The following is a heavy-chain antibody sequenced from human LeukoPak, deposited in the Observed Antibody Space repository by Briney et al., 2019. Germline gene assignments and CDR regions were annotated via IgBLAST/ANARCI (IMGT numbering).Heavy chain of an antibody. V-gene: IGHV4-4*02. CDR1: GGSISSSNW. Sequence: SETLSLTCAVSGGSISSSNWWSWVRQPPGKGLEWIGEIYHSGSTNYNPSLKGRVTISVDKSKNQFSLKLSSVTAADTAVYYCARVAVKDIVVVPAAMNWFDPWGQGTLVTVSS. CDR3: ARVAVKDIVVVPAAMNWFDP. J-gene: IGHJ5*02. D-gene: IGHD2-2*01. CDR2: IYHSGST.